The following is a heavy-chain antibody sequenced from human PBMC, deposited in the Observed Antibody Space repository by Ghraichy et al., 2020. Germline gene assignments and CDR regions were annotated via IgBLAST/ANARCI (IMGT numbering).Heavy chain of an antibody. D-gene: IGHD3-10*01. CDR3: AKDRNMVQGVIRTPYYFDY. CDR1: GFTFSSYA. J-gene: IGHJ4*02. CDR2: ISGSGGST. V-gene: IGHV3-23*01. Sequence: GGSLRLSCAASGFTFSSYAMSWVRQAPGKGLEWVSAISGSGGSTYYADSVKGRFTISRDNSKNTLYLQMNSLRAEDTAVYYCAKDRNMVQGVIRTPYYFDYWGQGTLVTVSS.